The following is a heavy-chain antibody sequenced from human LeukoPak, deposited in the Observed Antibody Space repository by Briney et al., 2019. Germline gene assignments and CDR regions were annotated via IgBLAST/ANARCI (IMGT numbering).Heavy chain of an antibody. D-gene: IGHD3-16*01. Sequence: SETLSLTCTVSGGSISSYYWSWIRQPAGNGLEWIGRIYTSGSTNYNPSLKSRVTMSVDTSKNQFSLKLSSVTAADTAVYYCARVALSWGPFDIWGQGTMVTVSS. V-gene: IGHV4-4*07. J-gene: IGHJ3*02. CDR1: GGSISSYY. CDR2: IYTSGST. CDR3: ARVALSWGPFDI.